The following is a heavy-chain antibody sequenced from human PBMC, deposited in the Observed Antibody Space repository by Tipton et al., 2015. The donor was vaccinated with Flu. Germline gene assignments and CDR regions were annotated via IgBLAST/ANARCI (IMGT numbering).Heavy chain of an antibody. CDR3: ARGVGSYDY. D-gene: IGHD2-15*01. Sequence: QLVQSGPEVKPSETLSLTCGVSGYSINSGYFWGWIRQPPGKGLEWIGTISNTGRTDYNPSLTGRVTISLDASTNHFSLRLSSMTAADTAVYYCARGVGSYDYWGQGTLVTVSS. J-gene: IGHJ4*02. V-gene: IGHV4-38-2*01. CDR1: GYSINSGYF. CDR2: ISNTGRT.